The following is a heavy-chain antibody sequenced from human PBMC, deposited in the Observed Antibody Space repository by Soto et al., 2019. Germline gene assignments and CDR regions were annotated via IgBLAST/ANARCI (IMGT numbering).Heavy chain of an antibody. CDR3: AKVRVGCSSTSCYGFDY. V-gene: IGHV3-23*01. D-gene: IGHD2-2*01. CDR2: ISGSGGST. CDR1: GFTFSSYA. Sequence: EVQLLESGGGLVQPGGSLRLSCAASGFTFSSYAMSWVRQPPGRGLEWVSAISGSGGSTYYADSVKGRFTISRDNSKNTLYLQMNSLRAEDTAVYYCAKVRVGCSSTSCYGFDYWGQGTLVTVSS. J-gene: IGHJ4*02.